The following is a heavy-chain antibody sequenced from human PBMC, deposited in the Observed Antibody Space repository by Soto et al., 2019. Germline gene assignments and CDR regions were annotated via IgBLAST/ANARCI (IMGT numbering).Heavy chain of an antibody. V-gene: IGHV3-30*18. CDR1: GFTFSSYG. J-gene: IGHJ4*02. CDR3: AKTNVLYDSSGYYNY. D-gene: IGHD3-22*01. Sequence: GGSLRLSCAASGFTFSSYGMHWVRQAPGKGLEWVAVISYDGSNKYYADSVKGRFTISRDNSKNTLYLQMNSLRAEDTAVYYCAKTNVLYDSSGYYNYWGQGTLVTVSS. CDR2: ISYDGSNK.